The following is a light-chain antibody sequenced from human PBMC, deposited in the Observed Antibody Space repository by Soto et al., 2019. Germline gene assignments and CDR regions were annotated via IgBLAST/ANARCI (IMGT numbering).Light chain of an antibody. CDR1: QSVSSSY. CDR3: QQYST. Sequence: EIVLTQSPGTLSLSPGERATLSCRASQSVSSSYLAWYQQKPGQAPRLLIYGASSRATGIPDRFSGSGSGTDFILTISRLEPEDFAVYYCQQYSTFGQGTRLEIK. CDR2: GAS. J-gene: IGKJ5*01. V-gene: IGKV3-20*01.